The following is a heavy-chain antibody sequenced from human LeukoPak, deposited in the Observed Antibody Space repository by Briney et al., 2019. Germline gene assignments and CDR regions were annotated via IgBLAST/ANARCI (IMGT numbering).Heavy chain of an antibody. V-gene: IGHV3-30*02. CDR1: GFTFSSYG. Sequence: GGSLRLSCAASGFTFSSYGMHWVRQAPGKGLEWVAFIRYDGSNKYYADSVKGRFTISRDNSKNTLYLQMNSLRAEDTAVYYCAKDWSPASGRGGYFDYWGQGTLVTVSS. CDR3: AKDWSPASGRGGYFDY. D-gene: IGHD6-13*01. CDR2: IRYDGSNK. J-gene: IGHJ4*02.